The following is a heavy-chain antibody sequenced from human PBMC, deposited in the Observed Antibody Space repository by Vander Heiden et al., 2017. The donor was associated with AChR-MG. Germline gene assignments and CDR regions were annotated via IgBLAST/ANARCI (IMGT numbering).Heavy chain of an antibody. CDR1: GFTFSTYA. Sequence: EVQLLESGGGLVQPGGSLTLSCAASGFTFSTYAMNWVRQAPGKGLEWVSYISRSGGNTDYADSVKGRLTISRDNSKSTLYLQMNSLRAEDTAVYYCALKNWWRLDYWGQGILVTVSS. J-gene: IGHJ4*02. CDR3: ALKNWWRLDY. CDR2: ISRSGGNT. D-gene: IGHD2-8*02. V-gene: IGHV3-23*01.